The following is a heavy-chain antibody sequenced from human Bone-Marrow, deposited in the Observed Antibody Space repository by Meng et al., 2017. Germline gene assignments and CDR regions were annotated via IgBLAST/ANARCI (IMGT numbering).Heavy chain of an antibody. J-gene: IGHJ1*01. CDR3: ARGPLSAAGTMGYFQH. V-gene: IGHV4-31*03. D-gene: IGHD6-13*01. CDR2: IYYSGST. CDR1: GGSISSGGYY. Sequence: VHLQESGPGLVKPSQTLSLTCTVSGGSISSGGYYWSWIRQHPGKGLEWIGYIYYSGSTYYNPSLKSRVTISVDTSKNQFSLKLSSVTAADTAVYYCARGPLSAAGTMGYFQHWGQGTLVTVSS.